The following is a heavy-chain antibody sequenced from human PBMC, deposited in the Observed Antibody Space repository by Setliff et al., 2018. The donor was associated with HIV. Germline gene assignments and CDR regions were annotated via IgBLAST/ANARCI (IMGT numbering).Heavy chain of an antibody. CDR3: TRLWHENWGGVDY. D-gene: IGHD3-16*01. J-gene: IGHJ4*02. CDR2: IFPDDSDT. V-gene: IGHV5-51*01. Sequence: GESLKISCKASGYSFSDYWIGWVRQMPGKGLEWMGIIFPDDSDTRYSPSFQGQVTISVDKSTNTAFLQWTRLRASDTAMYYCTRLWHENWGGVDYWGQGTLVTVSS. CDR1: GYSFSDYW.